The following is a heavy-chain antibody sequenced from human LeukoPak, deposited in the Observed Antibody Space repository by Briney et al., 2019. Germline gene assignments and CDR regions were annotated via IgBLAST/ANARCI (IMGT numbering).Heavy chain of an antibody. CDR1: GYTLTELS. CDR3: ATDSYYYDSSGYSPLGY. J-gene: IGHJ4*02. D-gene: IGHD3-22*01. V-gene: IGHV1-24*01. Sequence: ESSVKVSCKVSGYTLTELSMHCVRQAPGKGLEWMGGFDPEDGETIYAQKFQGRVTMTEDTSTDTAYMELSSLRSEDTAVYYCATDSYYYDSSGYSPLGYWGQGTLVTVSS. CDR2: FDPEDGET.